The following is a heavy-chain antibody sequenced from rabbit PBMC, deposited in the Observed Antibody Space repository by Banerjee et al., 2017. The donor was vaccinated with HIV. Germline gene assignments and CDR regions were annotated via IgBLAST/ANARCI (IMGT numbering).Heavy chain of an antibody. CDR2: IYNGDGST. D-gene: IGHD4-1*01. CDR3: ARDLAGVTGWNFNL. J-gene: IGHJ4*01. CDR1: GFDFSSNA. V-gene: IGHV1S47*01. Sequence: QEQLEESGGDLVKPEGSLTLTCTASGFDFSSNAMCWVRQAPGKGPEWVGCIYNGDGSTYYASWVNGRFSISKTSSTTVTLQMTSLTAADTATYFCARDLAGVTGWNFNLWGPGHPRHRL.